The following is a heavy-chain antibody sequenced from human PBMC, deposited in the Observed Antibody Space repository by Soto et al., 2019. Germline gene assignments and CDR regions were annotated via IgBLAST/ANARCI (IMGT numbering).Heavy chain of an antibody. Sequence: GGSLRLSCAASGFTFSSYSMNWVRQAPGKGLEWVSYISSSSSTIYYADSVKGRFTISRDNAKNSLYLQMNSLRAEDTAVYYCAREKASVVVPAAMVSYKGLGNAFDIWGQGTMVTVSS. V-gene: IGHV3-48*01. CDR3: AREKASVVVPAAMVSYKGLGNAFDI. J-gene: IGHJ3*02. CDR1: GFTFSSYS. D-gene: IGHD2-2*01. CDR2: ISSSSSTI.